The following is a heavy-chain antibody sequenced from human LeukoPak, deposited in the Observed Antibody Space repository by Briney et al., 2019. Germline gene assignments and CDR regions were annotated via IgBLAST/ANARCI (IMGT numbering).Heavy chain of an antibody. CDR1: EFTFSSYG. Sequence: GGSLRLSCAASEFTFSSYGMHWVRQAPGKGLVWVSRINSDGSSTTYADSVKGRFTISRDNAKNTLYLQMNSLRAEDTAVYYCARDHYYGSGRFDYWGQGTLVTVSS. CDR2: INSDGSST. J-gene: IGHJ4*02. CDR3: ARDHYYGSGRFDY. D-gene: IGHD3-10*01. V-gene: IGHV3-74*01.